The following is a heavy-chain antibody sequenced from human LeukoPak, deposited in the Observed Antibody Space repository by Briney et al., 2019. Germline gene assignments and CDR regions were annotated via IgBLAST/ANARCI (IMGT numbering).Heavy chain of an antibody. CDR1: GFTSSSFS. D-gene: IGHD3-3*01. Sequence: GGSLRLSCAASGFTSSSFSMNWVRQAPGKGLEWDSSISSSSSYIYYADSLKGRFTISRDNAKNSLYLQMNSLTVEDTAVYYCARVTIFGVDDAFDNWGQGTMVTVSS. CDR3: ARVTIFGVDDAFDN. V-gene: IGHV3-21*01. J-gene: IGHJ3*02. CDR2: ISSSSSYI.